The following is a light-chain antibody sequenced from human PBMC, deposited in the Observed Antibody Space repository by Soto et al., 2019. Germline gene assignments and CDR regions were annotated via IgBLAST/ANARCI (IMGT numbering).Light chain of an antibody. CDR1: QSVSTRH. V-gene: IGKV3-20*01. J-gene: IGKJ2*01. Sequence: ESMLPQSPGTLPLSPGERATLSCRASQSVSTRHLAWYQQKPGQAPRLLIYGASIRATGIPDRFSGSGSGTDFTLTISRLEPEDFAVYYCHQFGSSPPAFTFGQGTKLEI. CDR2: GAS. CDR3: HQFGSSPPAFT.